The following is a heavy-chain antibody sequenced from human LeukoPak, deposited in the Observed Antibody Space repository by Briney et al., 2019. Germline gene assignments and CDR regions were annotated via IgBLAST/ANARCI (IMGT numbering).Heavy chain of an antibody. J-gene: IGHJ6*02. CDR1: GFTLSDHW. D-gene: IGHD5-12*01. CDR2: IESDASRT. Sequence: TGGSLRLSCVASGFTLSDHWMYWVRQGPGKGLAHVSRIESDASRTTYADSVKGRFTISRDDAKNTMYFQMNSLRAEDTAVYYCVKGGHKLDIQTTRYYYGLDVWGQGTTVAVSS. V-gene: IGHV3-74*03. CDR3: VKGGHKLDIQTTRYYYGLDV.